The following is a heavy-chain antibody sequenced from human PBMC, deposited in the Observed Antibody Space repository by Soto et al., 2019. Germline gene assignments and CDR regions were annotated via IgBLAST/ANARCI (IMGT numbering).Heavy chain of an antibody. CDR1: GGSISSGAYY. CDR3: ARVYQRYSYGYWFDP. CDR2: IYYSGST. D-gene: IGHD5-18*01. Sequence: QVQLQESGPGLVKPSQTLSLTCTVSGGSISSGAYYWSWIRQHPGKGLEWIGYIYYSGSTYYNPSLKSRITITVDPSKNQFSRTLSSVTAADTAVYYCARVYQRYSYGYWFDPWGQGTLVTVSS. J-gene: IGHJ5*02. V-gene: IGHV4-31*03.